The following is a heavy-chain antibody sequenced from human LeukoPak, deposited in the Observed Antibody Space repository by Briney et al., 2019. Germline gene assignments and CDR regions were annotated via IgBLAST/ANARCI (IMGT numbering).Heavy chain of an antibody. CDR3: GKTDIYFNPIDY. V-gene: IGHV4-4*02. CDR1: GVSISSSEW. D-gene: IGHD3-9*01. Sequence: SETLSLTCAVSGVSISSSEWWIWLRQPPGQGLKWMGEIHRAGRTRYNPSLKSRVTISMDYSKNQFTLKLTSVTAADTAIYYCGKTDIYFNPIDYWGPGSLVTVSS. CDR2: IHRAGRT. J-gene: IGHJ4*02.